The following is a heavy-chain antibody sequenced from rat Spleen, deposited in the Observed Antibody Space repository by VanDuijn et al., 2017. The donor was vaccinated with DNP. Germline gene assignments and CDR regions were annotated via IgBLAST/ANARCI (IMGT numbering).Heavy chain of an antibody. Sequence: EVRLVESGGALVQPGGSLKLSCAASGFTFSDYNMAWVRQAPKKGLEWVTTIHSDGSSTYYRDSVRGRFTFSRDNTENTLYLQMDSLRSEDTATYYCASLLRVGAMDAWGQGTSVTVSS. J-gene: IGHJ4*01. D-gene: IGHD1-7*01. CDR1: GFTFSDYN. CDR3: ASLLRVGAMDA. CDR2: IHSDGSST. V-gene: IGHV5-7*01.